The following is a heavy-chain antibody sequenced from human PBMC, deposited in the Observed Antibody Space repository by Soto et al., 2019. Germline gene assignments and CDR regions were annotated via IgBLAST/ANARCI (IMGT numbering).Heavy chain of an antibody. CDR3: AREVVTTQWYFDN. D-gene: IGHD6-19*01. J-gene: IGHJ4*02. CDR1: GFNYSRFS. V-gene: IGHV3-30-3*01. CDR2: TSSNGAIQ. Sequence: QVQLMESGGGVVQPGGYLRLSSAASGFNYSRFSMHWFRQAPGKGLEWVAVTSSNGAIQYYADFVKGRFTIARDNSKNTLYLQMNSLRPEDTAVYYCAREVVTTQWYFDNWGQGFPVIVSS.